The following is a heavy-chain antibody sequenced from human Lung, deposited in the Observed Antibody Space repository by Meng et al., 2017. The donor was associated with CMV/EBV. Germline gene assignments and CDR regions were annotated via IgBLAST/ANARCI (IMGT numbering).Heavy chain of an antibody. Sequence: SCAASGFTFDDYAMHWVRQAPGKGLEWVSLISWDGGSTYYADSVKGRFTISRDNSKSSLYLQMNGLRAEDTALYHCAKYYYGLDVWGKGNTV. V-gene: IGHV3-43D*03. CDR2: ISWDGGST. J-gene: IGHJ6*04. CDR3: AKYYYGLDV. CDR1: GFTFDDYA.